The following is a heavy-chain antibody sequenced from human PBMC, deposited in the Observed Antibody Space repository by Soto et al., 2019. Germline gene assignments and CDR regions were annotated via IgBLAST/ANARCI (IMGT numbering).Heavy chain of an antibody. CDR2: FDPEDGET. Sequence: QVQLVQSGAEVKKPGASEKVSCKGSGYTLTELSMHWVRQAPGKGVEWMGGFDPEDGETIYAQKFQGRVTMTEDTSTDTAYMELSSLRSEDTAVYYCAHPITIFGVYDAFDIWGQGTMVTVSS. V-gene: IGHV1-24*01. J-gene: IGHJ3*02. CDR1: GYTLTELS. D-gene: IGHD3-3*01. CDR3: AHPITIFGVYDAFDI.